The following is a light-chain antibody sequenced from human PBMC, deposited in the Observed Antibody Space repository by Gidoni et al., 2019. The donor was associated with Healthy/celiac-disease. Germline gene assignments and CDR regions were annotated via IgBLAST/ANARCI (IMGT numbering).Light chain of an antibody. CDR3: QQRSNWPPYT. CDR1: QSVSSY. V-gene: IGKV3-11*01. CDR2: DAS. J-gene: IGKJ2*01. Sequence: EIVLTQSPATLSLSPGERATISCRASQSVSSYLAWYQQKPGQAPRRLIYDASNRATGIPARFSGSWSGTDFTLTISSLEPEDFAVYYCQQRSNWPPYTFGQGTKLEIK.